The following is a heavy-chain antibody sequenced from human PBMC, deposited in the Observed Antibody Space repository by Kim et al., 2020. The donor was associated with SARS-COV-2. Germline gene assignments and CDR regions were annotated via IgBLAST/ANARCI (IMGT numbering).Heavy chain of an antibody. CDR2: ISSSGSTI. V-gene: IGHV3-11*01. D-gene: IGHD3-3*01. Sequence: GGSLRLSCAASGFTFSDYYMSWIRQAPGKGLEWVSYISSSGSTIYYADSVKGRFTISRDNAKNSLYLQMNSLRAEDTAVYYCARDTKYYDFWSGYYSDYYYYGMDVWGQGTTVTVSS. CDR3: ARDTKYYDFWSGYYSDYYYYGMDV. J-gene: IGHJ6*02. CDR1: GFTFSDYY.